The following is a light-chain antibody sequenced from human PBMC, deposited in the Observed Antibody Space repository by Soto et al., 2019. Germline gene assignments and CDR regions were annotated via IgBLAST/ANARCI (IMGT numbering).Light chain of an antibody. J-gene: IGLJ2*01. V-gene: IGLV2-14*01. CDR3: SSYTTSLTIV. Sequence: QSVLTQPASVSGSPGQSITISCTGTSDDIGRYNSVTWYQQYPGKAPKVTIYDVSYRPSGVSDCFSGSKTGNTASLTNSGLQPDDEASYYCSSYTTSLTIVFGGGTKVTVL. CDR1: SDDIGRYNS. CDR2: DVS.